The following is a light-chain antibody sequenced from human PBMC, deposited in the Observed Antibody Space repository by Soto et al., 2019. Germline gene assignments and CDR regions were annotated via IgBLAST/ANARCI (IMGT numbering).Light chain of an antibody. CDR1: RSDVAGYNF. V-gene: IGLV2-8*01. Sequence: QSALTQPPSASGSPRQSVTISCTGTRSDVAGYNFVSWYQQHPGKAPKLIIYEVTKRPSGVPDRFSGSKSGNTASLTVSGLQAEDEAHYYCGSYAGFNNFVFGTGTKVTVL. CDR3: GSYAGFNNFV. CDR2: EVT. J-gene: IGLJ1*01.